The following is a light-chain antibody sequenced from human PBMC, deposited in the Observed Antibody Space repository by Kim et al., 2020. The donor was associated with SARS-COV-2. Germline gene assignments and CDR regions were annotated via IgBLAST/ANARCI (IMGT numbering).Light chain of an antibody. CDR3: ETWDRNTRV. CDR2: LEGSGGY. V-gene: IGLV4-60*03. CDR1: SENSSNI. J-gene: IGLJ3*02. Sequence: SIKVTCTLSSENSSNIIAWHQHLPGKAPRYLMNLEGSGGYNRGSGVPDRFSGSSSGAGRYLTISNLQSEDEADYYCETWDRNTRVFGGGTQLTVL.